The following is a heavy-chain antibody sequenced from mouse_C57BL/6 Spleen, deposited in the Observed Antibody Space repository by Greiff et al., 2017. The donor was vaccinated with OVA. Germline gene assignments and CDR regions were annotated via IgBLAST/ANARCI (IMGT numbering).Heavy chain of an antibody. Sequence: QVQLQQSGPELVKPGASVKISCKASGYSFTSYYIHWVKQRPGQGLEWIGWIYPGSGTTTYNEKFKGKATLTADTSSSTAYMQLSSLTSDDSAVYYCAREGYYDRAWFAYWGQGTLVTVSA. CDR3: AREGYYDRAWFAY. V-gene: IGHV1-66*01. CDR2: IYPGSGTT. D-gene: IGHD2-4*01. J-gene: IGHJ3*01. CDR1: GYSFTSYY.